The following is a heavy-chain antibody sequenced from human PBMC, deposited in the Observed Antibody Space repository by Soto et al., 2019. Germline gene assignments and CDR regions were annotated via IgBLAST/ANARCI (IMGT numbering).Heavy chain of an antibody. CDR2: ISYDGSNK. V-gene: IGHV3-30-3*01. D-gene: IGHD6-6*01. J-gene: IGHJ3*02. CDR1: GFTFSSYA. Sequence: GGSLRLSCAASGFTFSSYAMHWVRQAPGKGLEWVAVISYDGSNKYYADSVRGRFTISRDNSKNTLYLQMNSLRAEDMAVYYCARDRGASSIAALDAFDIWGQGTMVTVSS. CDR3: ARDRGASSIAALDAFDI.